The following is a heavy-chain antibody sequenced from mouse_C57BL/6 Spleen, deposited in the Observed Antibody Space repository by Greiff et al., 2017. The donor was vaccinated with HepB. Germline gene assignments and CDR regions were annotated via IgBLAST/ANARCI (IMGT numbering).Heavy chain of an antibody. CDR3: ARWLRLRNYAMDY. CDR1: GYTFTSYW. J-gene: IGHJ4*01. D-gene: IGHD3-2*02. V-gene: IGHV1-53*01. CDR2: INPRNGGT. Sequence: QVQLQQPGTELVKPGASVKLSCKASGYTFTSYWMHWVKQRPGQGLEWIGNINPRNGGTKYNEKFKSKATLTVDKSSRAAYMQHSSLTSEDSAVYYCARWLRLRNYAMDYWGQGTSVTVSS.